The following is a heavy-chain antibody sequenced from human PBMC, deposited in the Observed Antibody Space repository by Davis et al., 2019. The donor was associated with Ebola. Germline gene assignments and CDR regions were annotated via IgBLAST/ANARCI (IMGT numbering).Heavy chain of an antibody. Sequence: SETLSLTCAVYGGSFNEYYWSWIRQPPGKGLEWIGYIYYSGSTNYNPSLKSRVTISVDTSKNQFSLKLSSVTAADTAVYYCARGRLLWFRELLYRYYGMDVWGQGTTVTVSS. V-gene: IGHV4-59*12. CDR2: IYYSGST. CDR1: GGSFNEYY. D-gene: IGHD3-10*01. CDR3: ARGRLLWFRELLYRYYGMDV. J-gene: IGHJ6*02.